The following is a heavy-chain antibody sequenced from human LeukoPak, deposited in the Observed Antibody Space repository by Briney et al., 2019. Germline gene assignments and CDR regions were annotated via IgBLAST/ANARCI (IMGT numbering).Heavy chain of an antibody. CDR3: ARSGLRPDLFDY. Sequence: GGSLRLSCAGSGFTLSSYAMPWVRQAPGKGLGWVAVISYVGSNKYYPDSVKGRFTSSRDNSKNTLYLQMKSLRAEDTAVYYCARSGLRPDLFDYWGQGTLVTVSS. CDR2: ISYVGSNK. CDR1: GFTLSSYA. D-gene: IGHD5-12*01. V-gene: IGHV3-30*04. J-gene: IGHJ4*02.